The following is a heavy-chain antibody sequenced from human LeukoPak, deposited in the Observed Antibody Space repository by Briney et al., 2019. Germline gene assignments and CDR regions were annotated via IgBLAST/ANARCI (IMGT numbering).Heavy chain of an antibody. CDR1: GCTFGDYA. CDR2: IRSKAYGGTT. J-gene: IGHJ4*02. CDR3: TRAGVVAATRKPRFDY. V-gene: IGHV3-49*03. Sequence: GGSLRLSCTASGCTFGDYAMSWFRQAPGKGLEWVGFIRSKAYGGTTEYAASVKGRFTISRDDSKSIAYLQMNSLKTEDTAVYYCTRAGVVAATRKPRFDYWGQGTLVTVSS. D-gene: IGHD2-15*01.